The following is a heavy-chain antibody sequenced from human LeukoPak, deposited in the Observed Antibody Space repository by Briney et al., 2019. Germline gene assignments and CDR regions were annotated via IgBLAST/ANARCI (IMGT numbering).Heavy chain of an antibody. D-gene: IGHD3-16*01. CDR1: GFTFSSNW. J-gene: IGHJ6*02. Sequence: GGSLRLSCAASGFTFSSNWMHWVRQAPGKGLVWVSRINEDGSTTNYADSVKGRSTIFRDNAKNTLYLQMSNLRAEDTAVYFCARGGGLDVWGQGATVTVSS. V-gene: IGHV3-74*01. CDR3: ARGGGLDV. CDR2: INEDGSTT.